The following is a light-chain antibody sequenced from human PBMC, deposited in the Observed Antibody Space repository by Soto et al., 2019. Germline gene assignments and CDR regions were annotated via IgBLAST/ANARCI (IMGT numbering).Light chain of an antibody. CDR3: SSYTTSNTRQIV. CDR1: SSDVGGYNY. Sequence: QSVLTQPASVSGSPGQSITLSCTGTSSDVGGYNYVSWYQHHPGKAPKLMICDVSNRPSGVSNRFSGSKSGNTASLTISGLQPEDEADYYCSSYTTSNTRQIVFGTGTKVTVL. V-gene: IGLV2-14*03. J-gene: IGLJ1*01. CDR2: DVS.